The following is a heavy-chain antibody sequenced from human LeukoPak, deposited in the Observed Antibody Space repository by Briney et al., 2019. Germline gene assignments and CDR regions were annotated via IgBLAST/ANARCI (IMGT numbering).Heavy chain of an antibody. CDR2: ISYDGSNK. CDR3: AKDMISEYCSGDSCFARASDI. CDR1: GFTFSSYG. J-gene: IGHJ3*02. D-gene: IGHD2-15*01. Sequence: GGSLRLSCAASGFTFSSYGMHWVRQAPGKGLEWVAVISYDGSNKYYADSVKGRFTISRDNSKNTLYLQMNSLRAEDTAVYYCAKDMISEYCSGDSCFARASDIWGQGTMVTVSS. V-gene: IGHV3-30*18.